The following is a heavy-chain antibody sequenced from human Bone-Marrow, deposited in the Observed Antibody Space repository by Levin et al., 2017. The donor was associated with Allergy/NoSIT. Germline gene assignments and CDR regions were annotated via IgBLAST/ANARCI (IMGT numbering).Heavy chain of an antibody. J-gene: IGHJ6*02. Sequence: SQTLSLTCTVSGGSVSSVTNYWSWIRQRPGKGLEWIGFIYDSGSTYYNPSLKSRVTISVDTSKNHFSLRLTSVTAADAAVYYCARGVRSGYSYDDAYFFYGVDVWGQGTTVTVSS. D-gene: IGHD5-18*01. CDR3: ARGVRSGYSYDDAYFFYGVDV. CDR2: IYDSGST. CDR1: GGSVSSVTNY. V-gene: IGHV4-31*03.